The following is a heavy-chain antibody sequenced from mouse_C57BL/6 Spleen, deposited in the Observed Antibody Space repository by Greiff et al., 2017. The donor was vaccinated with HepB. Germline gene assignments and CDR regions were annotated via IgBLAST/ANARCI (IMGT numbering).Heavy chain of an antibody. CDR3: ARSIVDY. D-gene: IGHD2-12*01. Sequence: QVQLKESGPELVKPGASVKISCKASGYAFSSSWMNWVKQRPGKGLEWIGRIYPGDGDTNYNGKFKGKATLTADKSSSTAHMQLSSLTSEDSAVYFCARSIVDYWGQGTTLTVSS. CDR2: IYPGDGDT. CDR1: GYAFSSSW. J-gene: IGHJ2*01. V-gene: IGHV1-82*01.